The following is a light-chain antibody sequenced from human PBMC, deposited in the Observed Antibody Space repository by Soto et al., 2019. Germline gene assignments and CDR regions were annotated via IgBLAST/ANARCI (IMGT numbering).Light chain of an antibody. CDR1: SSNIGSNT. CDR3: AAWDDSLNGLYV. CDR2: SNN. Sequence: QSVLTQPPSASGTPGQRVTISCSGSSSNIGSNTVNWYQQLPGTAPKPLIYSNNQRPSGVPDRFSGSKSATSASLAISGLQSEDEADYYCAAWDDSLNGLYVFGTGTKLTVL. V-gene: IGLV1-44*01. J-gene: IGLJ1*01.